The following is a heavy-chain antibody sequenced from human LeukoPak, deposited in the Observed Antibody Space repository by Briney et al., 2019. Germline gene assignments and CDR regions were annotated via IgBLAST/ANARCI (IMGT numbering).Heavy chain of an antibody. CDR3: VRDVGFFHMDV. J-gene: IGHJ6*03. CDR1: GITFGSHW. Sequence: GGSLRLSCTASGITFGSHWMTWVRQAPGMGLEWVGFIRPDGSESYYVDSVKGRFAISRDNAKNSLYLQMNSLRAEDTAVYYCVRDVGFFHMDVWGKGTTVTVSS. D-gene: IGHD1-26*01. CDR2: IRPDGSES. V-gene: IGHV3-7*01.